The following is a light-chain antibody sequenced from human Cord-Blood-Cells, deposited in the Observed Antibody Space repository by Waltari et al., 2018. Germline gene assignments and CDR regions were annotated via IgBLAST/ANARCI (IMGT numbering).Light chain of an antibody. CDR1: QCIRSY. Sequence: VIWMTQSPSLLSASTGDRVTICCRMLQCIRSYLAWYQQKPGKAPELLIYAASTLQSGVPSRFSGSGSGTDFTLTISCLQSEDFATYYCQQYYSFPWTFGQGTKVEIK. CDR3: QQYYSFPWT. CDR2: AAS. V-gene: IGKV1D-8*01. J-gene: IGKJ1*01.